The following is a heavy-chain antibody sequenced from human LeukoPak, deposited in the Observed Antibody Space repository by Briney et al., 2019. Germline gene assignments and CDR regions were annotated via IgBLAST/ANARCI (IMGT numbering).Heavy chain of an antibody. Sequence: ASVKVSCKASGYTFTGYYMHWVRQAPGQGLEWMGWINPNSGGTNYAQKFQGRVTMTRDTSISTAYLQWSSLKASDTAMYYCARVSYLADSSGYLLAYDAFDIWGQGTMVTVSS. J-gene: IGHJ3*02. CDR1: GYTFTGYY. CDR2: INPNSGGT. V-gene: IGHV1-2*02. D-gene: IGHD3-22*01. CDR3: ARVSYLADSSGYLLAYDAFDI.